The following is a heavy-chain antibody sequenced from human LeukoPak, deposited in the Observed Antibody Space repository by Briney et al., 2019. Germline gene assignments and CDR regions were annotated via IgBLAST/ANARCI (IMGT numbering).Heavy chain of an antibody. V-gene: IGHV4-39*01. CDR2: IYYRGNT. Sequence: SETLSLTCAVYGGSFSSYYWSWIRQPPGKGLEWIGSIYYRGNTYYNPSLKSRLSISADTSKNQFSLKLSSVTAADTAMYYCARQGPEYYFDSWGQGTLVTVSS. CDR1: GGSFSSYY. CDR3: ARQGPEYYFDS. J-gene: IGHJ4*02.